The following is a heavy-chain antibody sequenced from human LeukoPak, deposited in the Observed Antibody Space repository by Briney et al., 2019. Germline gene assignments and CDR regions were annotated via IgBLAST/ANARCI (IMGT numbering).Heavy chain of an antibody. J-gene: IGHJ4*02. Sequence: SETLSLTCTVSGGSISSYYWSWIRQPPGKGLEWIGYIYYSGSTNYNPSLKSRVTISVDTSKNQFSLKLSSVTAADTAVYYCARGGGYSSGYYYSFLYDYWGQGTLVTVSS. CDR1: GGSISSYY. D-gene: IGHD3-22*01. V-gene: IGHV4-59*01. CDR3: ARGGGYSSGYYYSFLYDY. CDR2: IYYSGST.